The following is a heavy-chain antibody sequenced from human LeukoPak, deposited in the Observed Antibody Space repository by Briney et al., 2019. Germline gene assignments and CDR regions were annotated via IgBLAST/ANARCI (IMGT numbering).Heavy chain of an antibody. CDR1: GGSFSSSY. Sequence: SETLSLTCTVSGGSFSSSYWSWVRPPPGKGLEWIGYIYYSGSTNYNPSPKSRVTISVDTSKNQFSLKLSSVTAADTAVYYCARGSVSSGYYSDDYWGQGTLVTVSS. D-gene: IGHD3-22*01. CDR3: ARGSVSSGYYSDDY. V-gene: IGHV4-59*01. CDR2: IYYSGST. J-gene: IGHJ4*02.